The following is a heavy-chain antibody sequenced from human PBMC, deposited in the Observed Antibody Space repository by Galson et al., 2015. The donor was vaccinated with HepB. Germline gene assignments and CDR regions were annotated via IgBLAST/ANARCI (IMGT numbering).Heavy chain of an antibody. V-gene: IGHV1-2*02. CDR1: GYTFTGYY. D-gene: IGHD2-2*01. Sequence: SVKVSCKASGYTFTGYYMHWVRQAPGQGLEWMGWINPNSGGTNYAQKFQGRVTMTRDTSISTAYMELSRLRSDDTAVYYCARDTVVVPAATDYYYMDVWGKGTTVTVSS. J-gene: IGHJ6*03. CDR3: ARDTVVVPAATDYYYMDV. CDR2: INPNSGGT.